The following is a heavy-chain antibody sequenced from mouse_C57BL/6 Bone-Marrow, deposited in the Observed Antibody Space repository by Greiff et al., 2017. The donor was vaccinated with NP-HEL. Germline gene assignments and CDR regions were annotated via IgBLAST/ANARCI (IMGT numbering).Heavy chain of an antibody. CDR3: TTRITTVVAGGY. Sequence: VQLQQSGAELVRPGASVKLSCTASGFNIKDDYMHWVKQRPEQGLEWIGWIDPENGDTEYASKFQGTATITADTSSNTAYLQLSSLTSEDTAVYYCTTRITTVVAGGYWGQGTSVTVSS. V-gene: IGHV14-4*01. CDR2: IDPENGDT. D-gene: IGHD1-1*01. J-gene: IGHJ4*01. CDR1: GFNIKDDY.